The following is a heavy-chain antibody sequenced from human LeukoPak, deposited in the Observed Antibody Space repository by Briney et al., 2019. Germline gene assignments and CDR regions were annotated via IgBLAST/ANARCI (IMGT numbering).Heavy chain of an antibody. J-gene: IGHJ5*02. D-gene: IGHD3-3*01. CDR1: GYTFTGYY. CDR2: INPNSGGT. V-gene: IGHV1-2*02. CDR3: ARYIEYYDFWSGSDAWFEP. Sequence: ASVKVSCKASGYTFTGYYMHWVRQAPGQGLEWMGWINPNSGGTNYAQKFQGRVTMTRDTSISTAYIELSRLRSDDTAVYYCARYIEYYDFWSGSDAWFEPWGQGTLVTVSS.